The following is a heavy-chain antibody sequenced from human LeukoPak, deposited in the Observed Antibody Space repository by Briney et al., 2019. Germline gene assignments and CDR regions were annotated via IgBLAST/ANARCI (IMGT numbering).Heavy chain of an antibody. J-gene: IGHJ3*02. CDR2: IYHSGST. CDR3: ARDTYCSSTSCFKRGAFDI. V-gene: IGHV4-31*03. D-gene: IGHD2-2*01. CDR1: GGSISSGGYY. Sequence: PSQTLSLTCTVSGGSISSGGYYWSWIRQHPGKGLEWIGYIYHSGSTYYIPSLKSRVTISVDRSKNQFSLKLSSVTAADTAVYYCARDTYCSSTSCFKRGAFDIWGQGTMVTVSS.